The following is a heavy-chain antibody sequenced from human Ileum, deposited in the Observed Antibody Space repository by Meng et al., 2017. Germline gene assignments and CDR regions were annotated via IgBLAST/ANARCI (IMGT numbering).Heavy chain of an antibody. V-gene: IGHV3-23*01. D-gene: IGHD1-7*01. Sequence: GESLKISCGVTGFTFSNHAMSWVRQAPGKGLQWVSSIGGAGSGKTYYADSVRGRFTISRDNSKNILYLQMDNVRADDTALYFCAKDKATAGTLGYPHWGQGTQVTVSS. CDR3: AKDKATAGTLGYPH. J-gene: IGHJ4*02. CDR2: IGGAGSGK. CDR1: GFTFSNHA.